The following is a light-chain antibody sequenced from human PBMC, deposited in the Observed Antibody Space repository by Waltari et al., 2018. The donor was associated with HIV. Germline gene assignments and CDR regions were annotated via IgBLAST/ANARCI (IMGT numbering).Light chain of an antibody. Sequence: QSVLTQPPSVSAAPGQTVTISCSGGRSNIGNNHVSWYQQLPGTAPKILLHDNNKRVSDIPDRFSGSKSGTSATLDIPGLQTGDEADYYCATWDTGLSAGVFGGGTRLTVL. CDR3: ATWDTGLSAGV. J-gene: IGLJ2*01. CDR1: RSNIGNNH. CDR2: DNN. V-gene: IGLV1-51*01.